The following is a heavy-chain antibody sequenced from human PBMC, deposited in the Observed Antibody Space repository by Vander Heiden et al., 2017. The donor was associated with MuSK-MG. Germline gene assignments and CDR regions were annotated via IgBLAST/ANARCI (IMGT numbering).Heavy chain of an antibody. Sequence: QVQLVQSGAEVKKPGSSVTISCKSSGDTFRNDPMNWVRQAPGRGLEWLGEIMSSFGSIKYGQKFHDRVTITADESSKTAHMELRRLRYDDTAVYSCPRLLRKGQSIYFDSWAQGTPVAVS. CDR2: IMSSFGSI. D-gene: IGHD6-6*01. CDR3: PRLLRKGQSIYFDS. V-gene: IGHV1-69*12. J-gene: IGHJ4*02. CDR1: GDTFRNDP.